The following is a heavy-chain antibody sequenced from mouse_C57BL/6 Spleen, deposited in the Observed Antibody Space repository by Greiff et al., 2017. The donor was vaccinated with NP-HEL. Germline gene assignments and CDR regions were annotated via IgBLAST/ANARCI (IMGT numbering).Heavy chain of an antibody. V-gene: IGHV2-4*01. CDR2: IWSGGST. CDR1: GFSLTSYG. D-gene: IGHD2-5*01. J-gene: IGHJ1*03. Sequence: VQLVESGPGLVQPSQSLSITCTVSGFSLTSYGVHWVRQPPGTGLEWLGVIWSGGSTDYNAAFISRLSISKDNSKSQVFFKMNSLQADDTAIYYCAKTYYSNYVDWYFDVWGTGTTVTVSS. CDR3: AKTYYSNYVDWYFDV.